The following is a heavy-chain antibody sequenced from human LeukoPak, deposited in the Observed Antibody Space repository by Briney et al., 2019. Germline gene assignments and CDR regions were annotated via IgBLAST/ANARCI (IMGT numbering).Heavy chain of an antibody. Sequence: SETLSLTCAVYGGSFSGYYWSWLRQPPGKGLEWIGEINQSGSTNYNPSLTSRVTISVDTSKNQFSLKLSSVIAADTAVYYCASLGSGSYSRKNWYFDLWGRGTLVTVSS. CDR3: ASLGSGSYSRKNWYFDL. V-gene: IGHV4-34*01. J-gene: IGHJ2*01. CDR1: GGSFSGYY. D-gene: IGHD3-10*01. CDR2: INQSGST.